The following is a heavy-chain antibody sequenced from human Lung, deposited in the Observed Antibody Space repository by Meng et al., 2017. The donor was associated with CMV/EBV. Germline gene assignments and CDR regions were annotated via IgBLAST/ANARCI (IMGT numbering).Heavy chain of an antibody. V-gene: IGHV2-5*02. CDR1: GFSFSTSGVS. Sequence: QITLNESGPTLVKPTQTLTLTCSFSGFSFSTSGVSVGWIRQPPGKALDWLALIYWDDDKRYSPSLKSRLTITKDTSKNHVVLTMTNMDPVDTATYYCAHSRGHSYEYFDYWGQGTLVTVSS. D-gene: IGHD5-18*01. CDR3: AHSRGHSYEYFDY. J-gene: IGHJ4*02. CDR2: IYWDDDK.